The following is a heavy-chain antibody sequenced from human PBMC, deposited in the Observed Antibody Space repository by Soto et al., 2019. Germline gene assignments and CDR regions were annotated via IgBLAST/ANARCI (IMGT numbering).Heavy chain of an antibody. CDR1: GFTFSSYA. CDR2: ISYDGSNK. Sequence: QVQLVESGGGVVQPGRSLRLSCAGSGFTFSSYAMHWVRQAPGKGLEWVAVISYDGSNKYYADSVKGRFTISRDNSKNALYLQMNSLRAEDTAVYYFARIAGPTLWFGELWGRKSDFDYWGQGTLVTVSS. CDR3: ARIAGPTLWFGELWGRKSDFDY. V-gene: IGHV3-30-3*01. J-gene: IGHJ4*02. D-gene: IGHD3-10*01.